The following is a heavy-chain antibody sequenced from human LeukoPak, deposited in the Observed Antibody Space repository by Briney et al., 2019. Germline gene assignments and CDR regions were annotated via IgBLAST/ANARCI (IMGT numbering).Heavy chain of an antibody. CDR2: ISSSGSTI. V-gene: IGHV3-48*03. J-gene: IGHJ6*02. D-gene: IGHD6-6*01. CDR1: GFTFSSYE. Sequence: GSLRLSCAASGFTFSSYEMNWVRQAPGKGLEWVSYISSSGSTIYYADSVKGRFTISRDNAKNSLYLQMNSLRAEDTAVYYCARAPPIAARLRIYYYGMDVWGQGTTVTVSS. CDR3: ARAPPIAARLRIYYYGMDV.